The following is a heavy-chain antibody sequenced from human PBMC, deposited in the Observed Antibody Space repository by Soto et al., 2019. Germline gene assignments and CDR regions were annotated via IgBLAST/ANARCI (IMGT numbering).Heavy chain of an antibody. Sequence: GGSLRLSCAASGFTFSSYAMHWVRQAPGKGLERVAVISYDGSNKYYADSVKGRFTISRDKSKNTLYLQMNILRAEDTAVYYCAREGRLDYSLSPVFGYCGQGTLGTGS. V-gene: IGHV3-30-3*01. D-gene: IGHD3-10*01. CDR2: ISYDGSNK. CDR1: GFTFSSYA. CDR3: AREGRLDYSLSPVFGY. J-gene: IGHJ4*02.